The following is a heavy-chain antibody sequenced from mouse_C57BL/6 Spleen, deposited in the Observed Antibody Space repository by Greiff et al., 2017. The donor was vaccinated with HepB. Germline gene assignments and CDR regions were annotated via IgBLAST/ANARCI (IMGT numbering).Heavy chain of an antibody. Sequence: EVKVVESGGGLVKPGGSLKLSCAASGFTFSDYGMHWVRQAPEKGLEWVAYISSGSSTIYYADTVKGRFTISRDNAKNTLFLQMTSLRSEDTAMYYCAMNYYGSSSWFAYWGQGTLVTVSA. CDR1: GFTFSDYG. J-gene: IGHJ3*01. CDR2: ISSGSSTI. CDR3: AMNYYGSSSWFAY. V-gene: IGHV5-17*01. D-gene: IGHD1-1*01.